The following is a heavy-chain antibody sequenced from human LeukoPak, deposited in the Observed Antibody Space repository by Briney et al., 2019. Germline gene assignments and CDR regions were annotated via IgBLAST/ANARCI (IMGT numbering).Heavy chain of an antibody. D-gene: IGHD5-18*01. CDR2: INHSGST. J-gene: IGHJ4*02. CDR1: GGSFSGYY. V-gene: IGHV4-34*01. CDR3: ASLDTAMVTTPYFDH. Sequence: SETLSLTCAVYGGSFSGYYWSWIRQPPGKGLEWIGEINHSGSTNYNPSLKSRVTISVDTSKNQFSLKLSSVTAADTAVYYCASLDTAMVTTPYFDHWAREPWSPSPQ.